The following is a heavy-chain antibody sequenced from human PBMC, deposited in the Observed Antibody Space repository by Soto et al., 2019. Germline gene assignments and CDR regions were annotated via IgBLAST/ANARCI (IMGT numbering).Heavy chain of an antibody. J-gene: IGHJ4*02. CDR3: ARGGVATIFGDS. CDR1: GFTISRYS. D-gene: IGHD5-12*01. CDR2: IDSSRATI. Sequence: EVQLVESGGGLVQPGGSLTVSWAASGFTISRYSINWVRQVPGKGLYWLSYIDSSRATIYYADSVKGRFIISRDNAKNSLYLQMNRLRDEDTAVYYCARGGVATIFGDSWGQGTLVTVSS. V-gene: IGHV3-48*02.